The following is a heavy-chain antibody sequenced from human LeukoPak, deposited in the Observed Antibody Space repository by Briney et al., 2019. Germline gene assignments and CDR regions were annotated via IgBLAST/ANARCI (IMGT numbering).Heavy chain of an antibody. J-gene: IGHJ4*02. CDR2: MNPNSGNT. CDR3: ARKFLGSRGYYFDY. D-gene: IGHD3-10*01. Sequence: GASVKVSCKASGYTFSSYDINWVRQATGQGLEWMGWMNPNSGNTGYAQKLQGRVNMTRNTSISTAYMELSSLRSEDTAVYYCARKFLGSRGYYFDYWGQGTLGTVSS. CDR1: GYTFSSYD. V-gene: IGHV1-8*01.